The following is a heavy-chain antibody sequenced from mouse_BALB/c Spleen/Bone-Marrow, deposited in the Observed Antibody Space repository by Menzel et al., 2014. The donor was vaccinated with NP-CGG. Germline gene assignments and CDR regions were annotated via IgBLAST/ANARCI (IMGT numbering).Heavy chain of an antibody. CDR1: GFTFSSFG. CDR3: ARRYGYDYFDY. D-gene: IGHD2-2*01. V-gene: IGHV5-17*02. Sequence: EVKLMESGGGLVQPAGSRKSSCAASGFTFSSFGMHWVRQAPERGQERVAYISSGSSTIYYADAVMDRFTSSRDSPMYTLFLEMTNLRSEETAKYYSARRYGYDYFDYWGQGTTLTISS. J-gene: IGHJ2*01. CDR2: ISSGSSTI.